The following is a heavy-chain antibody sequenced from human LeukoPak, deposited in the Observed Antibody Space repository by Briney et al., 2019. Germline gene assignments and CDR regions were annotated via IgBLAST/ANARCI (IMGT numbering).Heavy chain of an antibody. CDR3: AGEYSSSGAFDY. J-gene: IGHJ4*02. CDR1: GYTFTSYY. CDR2: INPSGGST. V-gene: IGHV1-46*01. D-gene: IGHD6-6*01. Sequence: ASVKVSCKASGYTFTSYYMHWVRHAPGQGLEWMGIINPSGGSTSYAQKFQGRVTMTRDMSTSTVYMELSSLRSEDTAVYYCAGEYSSSGAFDYWGQGTLVTVSS.